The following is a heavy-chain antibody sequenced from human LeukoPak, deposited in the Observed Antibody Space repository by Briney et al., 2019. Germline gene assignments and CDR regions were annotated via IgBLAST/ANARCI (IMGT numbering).Heavy chain of an antibody. CDR1: GYSFTSYW. CDR2: VYPGDSDT. V-gene: IGHV5-51*01. CDR3: ASGDYYDAFDI. Sequence: GESLKISCKASGYSFTSYWIVWVRQTPGKGLEWMGIVYPGDSDTRYNPSFQGQVSISADKSISTAYLQWSSLKASDTAMYYCASGDYYDAFDIWGQGTMVTVSS. D-gene: IGHD2-21*02. J-gene: IGHJ3*02.